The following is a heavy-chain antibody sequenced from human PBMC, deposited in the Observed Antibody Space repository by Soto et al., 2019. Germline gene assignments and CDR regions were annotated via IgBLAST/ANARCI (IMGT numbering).Heavy chain of an antibody. CDR3: ARDWNYYYGSGSYSYYFDY. V-gene: IGHV3-33*01. CDR1: GFTFSSYG. D-gene: IGHD3-10*01. J-gene: IGHJ4*02. CDR2: IWYDGSNK. Sequence: HPGGSLRLSCAASGFTFSSYGMHWVRQAPGKGLEWVAVIWYDGSNKYYADSVKGRFTISRDNSKNTLYLQMNSLRAEDTAVYYCARDWNYYYGSGSYSYYFDYWGQGTLVTVSS.